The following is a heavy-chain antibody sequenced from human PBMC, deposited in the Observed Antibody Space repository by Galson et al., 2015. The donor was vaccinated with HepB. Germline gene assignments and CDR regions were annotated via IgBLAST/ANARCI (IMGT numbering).Heavy chain of an antibody. Sequence: SLRLSCAASGFTFSSYDMSWVRQAPGKGLEWVSVISGSGASTYYADSVKGRFTISRDNSKNTLHLQMSSQRAEETAVYYCAKGLGLIVQSYIDYWGQGTLVTVSS. CDR3: AKGLGLIVQSYIDY. V-gene: IGHV3-23*01. J-gene: IGHJ4*02. D-gene: IGHD3-22*01. CDR1: GFTFSSYD. CDR2: ISGSGAST.